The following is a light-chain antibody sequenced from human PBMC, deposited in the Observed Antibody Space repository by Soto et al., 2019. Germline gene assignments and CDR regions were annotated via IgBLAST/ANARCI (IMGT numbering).Light chain of an antibody. CDR1: QSISNW. V-gene: IGKV1-5*03. J-gene: IGKJ2*01. CDR2: KAS. Sequence: DIQMTQSPSTLSASVGDTVTITCRASQSISNWLAWYQQKPGQAPKLLIHKASTLESGVPSRFSGSGSGTEFTLTISSLQPDDFAILYCQQDDRFPYTFGQGSNLEIK. CDR3: QQDDRFPYT.